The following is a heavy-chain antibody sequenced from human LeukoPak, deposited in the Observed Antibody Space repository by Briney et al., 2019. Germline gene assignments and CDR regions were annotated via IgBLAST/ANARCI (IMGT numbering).Heavy chain of an antibody. D-gene: IGHD1-26*01. Sequence: PSETLSLTCTVSGGSISSYYWSWVRQPPGKGLEWIGYIYYTGSTNYNPSLKSRVTISVDTSKNQFSLKLSSVTVADTAVYYCARQDSGSYLNPLHIWGQGTMVTVSS. CDR2: IYYTGST. J-gene: IGHJ3*02. CDR3: ARQDSGSYLNPLHI. CDR1: GGSISSYY. V-gene: IGHV4-59*08.